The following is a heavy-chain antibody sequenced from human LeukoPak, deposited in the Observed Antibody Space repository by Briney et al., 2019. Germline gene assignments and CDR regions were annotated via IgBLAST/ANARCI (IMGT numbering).Heavy chain of an antibody. CDR2: ISGSGGNT. V-gene: IGHV3-23*01. D-gene: IGHD3-22*01. Sequence: GGSLRLSCAASGFSFSNYAMTWVRQAPGKGLEWVSAISGSGGNTFSADSVKGRFTISRDNSKNTLFLQMNSLRAEDTAVYYCAKQFPYYYDTSGYYQDYWGQGTLVTVSS. J-gene: IGHJ4*02. CDR1: GFSFSNYA. CDR3: AKQFPYYYDTSGYYQDY.